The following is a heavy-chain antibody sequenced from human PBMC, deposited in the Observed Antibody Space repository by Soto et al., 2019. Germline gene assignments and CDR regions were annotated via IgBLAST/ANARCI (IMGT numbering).Heavy chain of an antibody. CDR1: GFTFSNAW. J-gene: IGHJ6*02. CDR2: IKSKTDGGTT. CDR3: TTGARSRVSYYYGMDV. V-gene: IGHV3-15*01. D-gene: IGHD6-13*01. Sequence: GGSLRLSCAASGFTFSNAWMSWVRQAPGKGLEWVGRIKSKTDGGTTDYAAPVKGRFTISRDDSKNTLYLQMNSLKTEDTAVYYCTTGARSRVSYYYGMDVWGQGTTVTVS.